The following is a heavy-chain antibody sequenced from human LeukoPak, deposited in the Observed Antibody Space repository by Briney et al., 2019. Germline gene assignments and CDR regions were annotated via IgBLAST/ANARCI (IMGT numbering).Heavy chain of an antibody. Sequence: GASVKVSCKASGYTFTSYDIIWARQASGQGLEWMGWMNPKSGHTGYAQKFQGRVTMTRTTSISTAYMELTSLTSEDSAVYYCGRSIVGVRKRNDYWGQGTLVTVSS. CDR1: GYTFTSYD. V-gene: IGHV1-8*01. CDR3: GRSIVGVRKRNDY. CDR2: MNPKSGHT. J-gene: IGHJ4*02. D-gene: IGHD1-26*01.